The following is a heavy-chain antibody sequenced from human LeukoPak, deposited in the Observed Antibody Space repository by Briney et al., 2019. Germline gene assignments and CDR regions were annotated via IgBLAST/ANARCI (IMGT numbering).Heavy chain of an antibody. CDR1: GYTFSSYG. V-gene: IGHV1-18*01. CDR3: ARDPYDFLTGHYSGSGGDY. D-gene: IGHD3-9*01. Sequence: ASVKVSCKASGYTFSSYGINWVRQAPGQGLEWMGWISVYNGNTKYAQKFQGRVTMTTDTSTSTAYTELRSLRSDDTAVYYCARDPYDFLTGHYSGSGGDYWGQGTLVTVSS. CDR2: ISVYNGNT. J-gene: IGHJ4*02.